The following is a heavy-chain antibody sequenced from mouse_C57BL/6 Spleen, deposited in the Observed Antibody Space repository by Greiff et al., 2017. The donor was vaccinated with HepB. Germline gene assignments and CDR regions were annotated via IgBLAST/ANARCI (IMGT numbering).Heavy chain of an antibody. J-gene: IGHJ4*01. CDR1: GFNIKDDY. Sequence: VQLQQSGAELVRPGASVKLSCTASGFNIKDDYMHWVKQRPEQGLEWIGWIDPENGDTEYASKFQGKATITADTSSNTAYLQLSSLTSEDTAVYYCTTSHYYGSSYNGAMDYWGQGTSVTVSS. CDR2: IDPENGDT. CDR3: TTSHYYGSSYNGAMDY. V-gene: IGHV14-4*01. D-gene: IGHD1-1*01.